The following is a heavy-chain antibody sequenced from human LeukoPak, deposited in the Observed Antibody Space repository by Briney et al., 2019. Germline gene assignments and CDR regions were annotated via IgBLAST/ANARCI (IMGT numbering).Heavy chain of an antibody. V-gene: IGHV4-39*01. CDR2: IYYSGTT. J-gene: IGHJ3*02. CDR1: GGSISSTNYY. Sequence: PSETLSLTCTVSGGSISSTNYYWGWIRQSPGKGLEWIGVIYYSGTTYYSPSLKSRITISVDTSKSQFSLKLTSATAADTAIYYCTNEIGQGAFDIWGQGTLVTVSS. D-gene: IGHD2/OR15-2a*01. CDR3: TNEIGQGAFDI.